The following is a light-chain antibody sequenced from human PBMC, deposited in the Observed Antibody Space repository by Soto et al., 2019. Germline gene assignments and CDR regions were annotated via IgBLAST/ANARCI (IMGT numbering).Light chain of an antibody. CDR1: QSISSW. V-gene: IGKV1-5*01. CDR2: DAS. Sequence: DIQMTQSPSTLSASVGDRVTITCRASQSISSWLAWYQQKTGKAPKLLIYDASSLESGVPSRFSGSGSGTEFTLTISRLQTDDFGTYYCQQSFSTPRTFGQGTKVDI. J-gene: IGKJ1*01. CDR3: QQSFSTPRT.